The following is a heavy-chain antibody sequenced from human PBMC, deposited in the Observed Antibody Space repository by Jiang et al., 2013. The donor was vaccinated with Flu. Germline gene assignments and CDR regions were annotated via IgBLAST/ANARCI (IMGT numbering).Heavy chain of an antibody. D-gene: IGHD4-11*01. J-gene: IGHJ4*02. CDR2: INAGNGNA. CDR1: GYNLTSSS. Sequence: GAEVKKPGASVKVSCRASGYNLTSSSLIWVRQAPGQRLEWMGWINAGNGNAMSSQKFQGRVTITSDTSASTAYMELSSLRSEDTAVYFCVRGLKDYTGRPYYLDYWGQGNLVTVSS. CDR3: VRGLKDYTGRPYYLDY. V-gene: IGHV1-3*01.